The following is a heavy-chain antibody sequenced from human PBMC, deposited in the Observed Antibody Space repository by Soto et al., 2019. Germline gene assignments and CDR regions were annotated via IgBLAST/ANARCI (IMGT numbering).Heavy chain of an antibody. Sequence: QVQLVQSGAEVKKPGASVKVSCKAFGYTFTSHDINWVRQATGQGLEWMGWMNPNRGNTGYAQKFQGRVTMTRSTSISTAYMELSNLRSEDTAVYYCVRGYPYSSGPWGQGTLVTVSS. CDR2: MNPNRGNT. CDR1: GYTFTSHD. D-gene: IGHD3-22*01. V-gene: IGHV1-8*01. J-gene: IGHJ5*02. CDR3: VRGYPYSSGP.